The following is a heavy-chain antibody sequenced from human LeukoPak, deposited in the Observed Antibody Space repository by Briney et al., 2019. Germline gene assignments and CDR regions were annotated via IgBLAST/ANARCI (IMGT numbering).Heavy chain of an antibody. CDR3: ARVYLGITGNDY. CDR2: ISYDGSNK. Sequence: GGSLRLSCAASGFTFSSYGMHWVRQAPGKGLEWVAVISYDGSNKYYADSVKGRFTISRDNSKNTLYLQMNSLRAEDTAVYYCARVYLGITGNDYWGQGTLVTVSS. V-gene: IGHV3-30*03. CDR1: GFTFSSYG. J-gene: IGHJ4*02. D-gene: IGHD1-20*01.